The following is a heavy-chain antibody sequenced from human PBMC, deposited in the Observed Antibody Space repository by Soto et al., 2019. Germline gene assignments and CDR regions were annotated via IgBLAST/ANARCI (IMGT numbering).Heavy chain of an antibody. Sequence: SETLSLTCTASGGSISSYYWSWIRQPAGKGLEWIGRIYTSGSTNYNPSLKSRVTMSVDTSKNQFSLKLSSVTAADTAVYYCARDFPFSSSWYAGFDYWGQGTLVTVSS. CDR2: IYTSGST. D-gene: IGHD6-13*01. V-gene: IGHV4-4*07. J-gene: IGHJ4*02. CDR1: GGSISSYY. CDR3: ARDFPFSSSWYAGFDY.